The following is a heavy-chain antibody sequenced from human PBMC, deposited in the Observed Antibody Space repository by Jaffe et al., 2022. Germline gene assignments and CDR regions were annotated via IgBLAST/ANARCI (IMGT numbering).Heavy chain of an antibody. V-gene: IGHV3-7*05. CDR3: ARVGVGTMVRGVIIIETPFADY. D-gene: IGHD3-10*01. CDR1: GFTFSSYW. CDR2: IKQDGSEK. Sequence: EVQLVESGGGLVQPGGSLRLSCAASGFTFSSYWMSWVRQAPGKGLEWVANIKQDGSEKYYVDSVKGRFTISRDNAKNSLYLQMNSLRAEDTAVYYCARVGVGTMVRGVIIIETPFADYWGQGTLVTVSS. J-gene: IGHJ4*02.